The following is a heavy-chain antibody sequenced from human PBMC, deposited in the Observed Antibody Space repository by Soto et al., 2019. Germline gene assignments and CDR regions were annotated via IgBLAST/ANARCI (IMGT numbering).Heavy chain of an antibody. J-gene: IGHJ6*02. Sequence: QVQLVESGGGVVQPGRSLRLSCAASGFTFSSYAMHWVRQAPGKGLEWVAVISYDGSNKYYADSVKGRFTISRDNSKNAXYLQTNSTRCEDTAVYYCARDYYRFNSGYGFSMDVWGQGTTVTVSS. V-gene: IGHV3-30-3*01. CDR2: ISYDGSNK. CDR3: ARDYYRFNSGYGFSMDV. D-gene: IGHD5-12*01. CDR1: GFTFSSYA.